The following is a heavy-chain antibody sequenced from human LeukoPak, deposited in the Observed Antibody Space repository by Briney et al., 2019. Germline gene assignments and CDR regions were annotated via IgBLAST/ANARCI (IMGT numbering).Heavy chain of an antibody. D-gene: IGHD2-15*01. CDR1: GGSISSGTYY. CDR2: IYTSGST. CDR3: ARNSCPSGSCYDNRGYFDY. J-gene: IGHJ4*02. Sequence: PSETLSLTCTVSGGSISSGTYYWSWIRQPAGKGLEWIGRIYTSGSTNYNPSLKSRITISVDTSKNQFSLKLSSVTAADTAVYYCARNSCPSGSCYDNRGYFDYWGQGTLVTVPS. V-gene: IGHV4-61*02.